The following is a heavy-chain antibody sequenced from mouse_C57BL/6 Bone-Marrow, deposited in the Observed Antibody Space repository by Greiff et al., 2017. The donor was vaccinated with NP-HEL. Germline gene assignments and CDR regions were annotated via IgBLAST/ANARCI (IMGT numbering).Heavy chain of an antibody. J-gene: IGHJ2*01. V-gene: IGHV1-81*01. D-gene: IGHD4-1*01. CDR2: IYPRSGNT. Sequence: VQLQQSGAELARPGASVKLSCKASGYTFTSYGISWVKQRTGQGLEWIGEIYPRSGNTYYNEKFKGKATLTADKSSSTAYMELRSLTSEDSALYFCARELCFYYFDYWGQGTTLTVSS. CDR3: ARELCFYYFDY. CDR1: GYTFTSYG.